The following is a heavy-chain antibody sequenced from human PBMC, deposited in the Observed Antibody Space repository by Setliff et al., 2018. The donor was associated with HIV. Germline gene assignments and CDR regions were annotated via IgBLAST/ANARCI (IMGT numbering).Heavy chain of an antibody. Sequence: QAGGSLRLSCAVSPFIFSHYWMTWVRQAPGKGLEWVANIKQDGSETYYVDSVKGRFTISRDNGKNLLYLQMNTLRAEDTAVYYCASARTFYAESALDYWGQGTLVTVSS. V-gene: IGHV3-7*03. CDR1: PFIFSHYW. D-gene: IGHD4-17*01. CDR3: ASARTFYAESALDY. J-gene: IGHJ4*02. CDR2: IKQDGSET.